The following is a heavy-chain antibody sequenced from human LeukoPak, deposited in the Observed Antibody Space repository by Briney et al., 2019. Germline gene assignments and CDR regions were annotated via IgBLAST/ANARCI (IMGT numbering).Heavy chain of an antibody. Sequence: SETLSLTCAVYGGSFSGYYWSWIRQPPGKGLEWIGEINHSGSTNYNPSLKSRVTISVDTSKNQFSLKLSSVTAADTAVYYCARRQGYYDSSGYYYRNWGQGTLVTVSS. CDR1: GGSFSGYY. CDR3: ARRQGYYDSSGYYYRN. J-gene: IGHJ4*02. CDR2: INHSGST. D-gene: IGHD3-22*01. V-gene: IGHV4-34*01.